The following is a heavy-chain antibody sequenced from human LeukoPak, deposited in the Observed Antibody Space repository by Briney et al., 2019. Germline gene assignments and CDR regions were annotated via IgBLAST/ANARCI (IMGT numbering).Heavy chain of an antibody. V-gene: IGHV3-9*01. J-gene: IGHJ5*02. CDR2: INWNSVSA. CDR1: GFTFDDYA. CDR3: ARETIAAAGKAFDP. D-gene: IGHD6-13*01. Sequence: GGSLRLSCVASGFTFDDYAMHWVRQAPGKGLEWVAGINWNSVSAVYADSLKGRFTISRDNAKNSLYLQMNSLRAEDTAVYYCARETIAAAGKAFDPWGQGTLVTVSS.